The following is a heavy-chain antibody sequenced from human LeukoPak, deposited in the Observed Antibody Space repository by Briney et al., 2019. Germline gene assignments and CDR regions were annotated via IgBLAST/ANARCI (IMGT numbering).Heavy chain of an antibody. J-gene: IGHJ4*02. CDR2: ISGSGGST. CDR1: GFTFSSYA. D-gene: IGHD3-10*01. CDR3: AKDYGYHKGSMVRGVPFDY. Sequence: GGSLRLSCAASGFTFSSYAMSWVRQAPGKGLEWVSAISGSGGSTYYADSVKGRFTISRDNSKNTLYLQMNSLRAEDTAVYYCAKDYGYHKGSMVRGVPFDYWGQGTLVTVSS. V-gene: IGHV3-23*01.